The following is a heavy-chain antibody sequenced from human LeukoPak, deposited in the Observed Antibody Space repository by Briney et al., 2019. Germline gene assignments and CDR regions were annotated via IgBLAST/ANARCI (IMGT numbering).Heavy chain of an antibody. CDR3: ARTLTTTVIFFDY. V-gene: IGHV4-39*01. CDR2: IYYSGST. CDR1: GGSISSSSYY. J-gene: IGHJ4*02. Sequence: SETLSLTCTVSGGSISSSSYYWGWIRQPPGKGLEWIGSIYYSGSTYYNPSLKSRVTISVDTSKNQFSLKLSSVTAADTAVYYCARTLTTTVIFFDYWGQGTLVTVSS. D-gene: IGHD4-17*01.